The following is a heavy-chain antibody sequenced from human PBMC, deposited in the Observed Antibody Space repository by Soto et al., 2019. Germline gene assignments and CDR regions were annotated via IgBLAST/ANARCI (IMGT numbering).Heavy chain of an antibody. CDR2: ISGSGGST. J-gene: IGHJ6*02. CDR3: AKGLRYCTNGVCFPYYYYGMDV. Sequence: GGSLRLSCAASGFTFSSYAMSWVRQAPGKGLEWVSAISGSGGSTYYADSVKGRFTISRDNSKNTLYLQMNSLRAEDTAVYYCAKGLRYCTNGVCFPYYYYGMDVWGQGTTVTVSS. D-gene: IGHD2-8*01. V-gene: IGHV3-23*01. CDR1: GFTFSSYA.